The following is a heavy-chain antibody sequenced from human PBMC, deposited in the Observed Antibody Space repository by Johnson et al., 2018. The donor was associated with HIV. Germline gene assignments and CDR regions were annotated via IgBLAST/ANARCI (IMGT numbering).Heavy chain of an antibody. CDR3: AKGADYADYEGAFDI. D-gene: IGHD4-17*01. CDR2: IHSGGSS. Sequence: VQLVESGGGLIQPGGSLRLSCAASDFTVSGNYMSWVRQAPGKGLEWVSLIHSGGSSYYADSVKGRFTISRDNSKNTLNLQMNSLRVEDPAVYYCAKGADYADYEGAFDIWGQGTMVTVSS. V-gene: IGHV3-53*01. CDR1: DFTVSGNY. J-gene: IGHJ3*02.